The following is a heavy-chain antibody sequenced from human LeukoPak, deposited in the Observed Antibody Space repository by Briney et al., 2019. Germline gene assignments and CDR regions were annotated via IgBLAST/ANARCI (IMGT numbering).Heavy chain of an antibody. J-gene: IGHJ4*02. CDR1: GFTFDDYD. CDR2: INHDGGST. D-gene: IGHD1-1*01. V-gene: IGHV3-74*01. Sequence: GGSLRLSCAASGFTFDDYDMSWVRQAPGKGLVWVSRINHDGGSTIYADSVKGRFTISRDNAQKTLFLQMSSLGAEDTAVYYCAREMDATGTTSLFDYWGQGTLVTVSS. CDR3: AREMDATGTTSLFDY.